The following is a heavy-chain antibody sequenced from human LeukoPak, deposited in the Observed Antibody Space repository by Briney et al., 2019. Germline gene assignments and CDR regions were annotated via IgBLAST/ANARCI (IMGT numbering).Heavy chain of an antibody. CDR3: ARDRGGSRSDC. J-gene: IGHJ4*02. D-gene: IGHD6-13*01. V-gene: IGHV3-66*01. Sequence: PGGSLRLSCAASGFTVNTNYMSWVRQAPGKGLEWVSVIYSGGTTYYADSVKGRFTISRDNSKNTLYLQMNSLRAEDTAVYYCARDRGGSRSDCWGQGTLVTVSS. CDR1: GFTVNTNY. CDR2: IYSGGTT.